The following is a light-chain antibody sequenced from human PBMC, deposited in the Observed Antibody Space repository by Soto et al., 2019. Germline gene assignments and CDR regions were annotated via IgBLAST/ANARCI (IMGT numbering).Light chain of an antibody. V-gene: IGLV2-14*01. CDR1: SSDVGAYNY. Sequence: QSALTQPASVSGSPGQSITISCTGTSSDVGAYNYVSWCQQHPGKAPKLIIYDVSNRPSGLSNRFSGSKSGNTASLTISGLQAEDEADYYCSSYSTSGTWVFGGGTKLTVL. CDR3: SSYSTSGTWV. CDR2: DVS. J-gene: IGLJ3*02.